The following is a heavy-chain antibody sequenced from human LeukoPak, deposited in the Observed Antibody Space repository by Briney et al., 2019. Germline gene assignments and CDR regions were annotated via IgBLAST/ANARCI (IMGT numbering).Heavy chain of an antibody. D-gene: IGHD3-10*01. J-gene: IGHJ6*03. CDR1: GYMFTSYA. V-gene: IGHV1-18*01. Sequence: ASVKVSCQASGYMFTSYAIYWVREAPGQGLEWLGWISVYNGKTDYAEGLQGRVTMTTDRSTNTAFMELRSLRSDDTAIYFCARGSGSPYYYYMDVWGKGTAVTVSS. CDR3: ARGSGSPYYYYMDV. CDR2: ISVYNGKT.